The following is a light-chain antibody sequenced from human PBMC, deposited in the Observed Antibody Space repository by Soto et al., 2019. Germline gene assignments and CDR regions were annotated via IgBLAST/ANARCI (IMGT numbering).Light chain of an antibody. J-gene: IGLJ1*01. Sequence: QSVLTQPASVSGSPGQSITISCTGTSSDVGGYNYVSWYQQQSGKAPKLMIHEVSNRPSGVSNRFSGSKSGNTASLTISGLQVEDEADYYCSSYASSRDYVFGIGTKVTVL. CDR2: EVS. V-gene: IGLV2-14*01. CDR1: SSDVGGYNY. CDR3: SSYASSRDYV.